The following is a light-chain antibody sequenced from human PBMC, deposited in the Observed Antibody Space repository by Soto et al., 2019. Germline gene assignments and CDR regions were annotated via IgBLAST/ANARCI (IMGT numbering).Light chain of an antibody. CDR1: SSDVGAYNY. CDR2: EVS. Sequence: QSVLTQPASVSGSPGQSITISCTGTSSDVGAYNYVSWYQQHPGKAPKLMIYEVSNRPSGVSDRFSGSRSGNTASLTISGLQAEDESDYYCSSYAGSSNYVVFGGGTKLTVL. V-gene: IGLV2-14*01. J-gene: IGLJ2*01. CDR3: SSYAGSSNYVV.